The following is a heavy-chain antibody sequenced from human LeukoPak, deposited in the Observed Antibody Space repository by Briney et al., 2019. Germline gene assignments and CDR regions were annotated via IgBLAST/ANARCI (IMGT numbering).Heavy chain of an antibody. CDR1: GFTFTRSA. Sequence: GASVKVSCKASGFTFTRSAMQWVRQARGQRLEWIGWIAVGSGNTNYGQKFQERVTITRDMSTSTAYMELSSLRSEDTAIYYCAAWEVVAASGFDPWGQGTLVTVSS. CDR2: IAVGSGNT. V-gene: IGHV1-58*02. D-gene: IGHD2-15*01. CDR3: AAWEVVAASGFDP. J-gene: IGHJ5*02.